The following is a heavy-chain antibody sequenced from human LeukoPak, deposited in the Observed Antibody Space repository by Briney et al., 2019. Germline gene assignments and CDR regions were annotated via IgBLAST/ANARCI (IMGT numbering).Heavy chain of an antibody. CDR2: TSDRGDYT. Sequence: GGSLRLSCAASGFTFTSYSMSWVRQAPGKGLEWVSGTSDRGDYTYYADSVKGRFTISRDNSKNTLYLQMNSLRAEDTAVYYCARENIAARPFYGMDVWGQGTTVTVSS. CDR3: ARENIAARPFYGMDV. D-gene: IGHD6-6*01. CDR1: GFTFTSYS. J-gene: IGHJ6*02. V-gene: IGHV3-23*01.